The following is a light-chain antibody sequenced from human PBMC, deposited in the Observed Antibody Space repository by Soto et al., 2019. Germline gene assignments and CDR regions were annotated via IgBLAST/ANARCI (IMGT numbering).Light chain of an antibody. CDR3: LQDYNYPLT. CDR1: QGIRND. V-gene: IGKV1-6*01. Sequence: AIQMTQSPSSLSSSVGDRVTITCRARQGIRNDLGWYQQKPGKVPNLLIYAASSLQSGVPPRFSGSGSGTDFNLTISSLQPEDFATYYCLQDYNYPLTFCQGTKVEIK. CDR2: AAS. J-gene: IGKJ1*01.